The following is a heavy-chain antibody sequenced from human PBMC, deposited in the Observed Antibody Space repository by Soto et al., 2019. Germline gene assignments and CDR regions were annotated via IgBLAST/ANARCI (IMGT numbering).Heavy chain of an antibody. D-gene: IGHD2-2*01. CDR2: IYYSGST. Sequence: QVQLQESGPGLVKPSETLSLTCTVSGGSISSYYWSWIRQPPGKGLEWIGYIYYSGSTNYNPSLKSRVTISVDTSKNQFSLKLSSVTAADTAVYYCARLVPAALCYYYYGMDVWGQGTTVTVSS. CDR3: ARLVPAALCYYYYGMDV. V-gene: IGHV4-59*01. CDR1: GGSISSYY. J-gene: IGHJ6*02.